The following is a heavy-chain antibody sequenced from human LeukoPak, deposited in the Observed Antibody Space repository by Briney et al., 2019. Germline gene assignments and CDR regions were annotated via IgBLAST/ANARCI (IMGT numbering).Heavy chain of an antibody. CDR3: ARDHWGIVENGYDYFYYDMDV. CDR2: VIPIYGTP. Sequence: SVKDSCKASGGSFITSGFSWVRQALGQGLEWMGGVIPIYGTPSYAQKFQGRVTITTDESTSTAYMELSSLRSEDTAVYYCARDHWGIVENGYDYFYYDMDVWGQGTTVTVSS. J-gene: IGHJ6*02. D-gene: IGHD7-27*01. V-gene: IGHV1-69*05. CDR1: GGSFITSG.